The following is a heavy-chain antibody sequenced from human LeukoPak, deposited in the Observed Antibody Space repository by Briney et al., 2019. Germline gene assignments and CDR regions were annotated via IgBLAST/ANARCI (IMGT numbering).Heavy chain of an antibody. Sequence: GGSLRLSCAASGFPFSHYAMHWVRQAPGKGLEWVAVISHDGSNKYYADSVKGRFTISRDNSKNTLYLQMNSLRAEDTAVYYCAKDQDTIFGVVIPPGVFDYWGQGTLVTVSS. CDR2: ISHDGSNK. D-gene: IGHD3-3*01. CDR1: GFPFSHYA. J-gene: IGHJ4*02. V-gene: IGHV3-30-3*01. CDR3: AKDQDTIFGVVIPPGVFDY.